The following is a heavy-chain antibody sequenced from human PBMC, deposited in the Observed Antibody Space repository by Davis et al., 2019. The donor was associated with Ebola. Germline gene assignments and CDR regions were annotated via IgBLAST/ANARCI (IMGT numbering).Heavy chain of an antibody. CDR3: ANPTSRGY. CDR1: GFTFSSYG. CDR2: IRYDVSNK. J-gene: IGHJ4*02. Sequence: GESLKISCAASGFTFSSYGMHWVRQAPGQGLEWVAFIRYDVSNKYYADSVKGRFTISRDNSKNTLYLQMNSLRAEDTAVYYCANPTSRGYWGQGTLVTVSS. V-gene: IGHV3-30*02.